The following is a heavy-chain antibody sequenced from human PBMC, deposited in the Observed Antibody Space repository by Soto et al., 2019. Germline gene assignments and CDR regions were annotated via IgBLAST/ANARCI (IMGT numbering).Heavy chain of an antibody. V-gene: IGHV3-33*06. CDR2: IWYDGSNK. CDR3: AKTIFGVVISVDRKNAFDI. Sequence: QVQLVESGGGVVQPGRSLRLSCAASGFTFSSYGMHWVRQAPGKGLEWVAVIWYDGSNKYYADSVKGRFTISRDNYKNTLYLQMNSLRAEDTAVYYCAKTIFGVVISVDRKNAFDIWGQGTMVTVSS. J-gene: IGHJ3*02. D-gene: IGHD3-3*01. CDR1: GFTFSSYG.